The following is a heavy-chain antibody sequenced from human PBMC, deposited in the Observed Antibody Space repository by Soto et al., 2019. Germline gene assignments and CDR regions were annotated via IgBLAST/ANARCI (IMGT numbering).Heavy chain of an antibody. V-gene: IGHV2-70*17. CDR1: GFSLRTSSMC. CDR2: IDWDGDE. Sequence: SGPTLVNPTQTLTLTCSFSGFSLRTSSMCVSWIRQPPGKALEWLARIDWDGDEFYSTSLKTRLTISKDTSKNQVVLTMTNMDSADTATYYCARECSGATRDHNWGQGILVTVSS. D-gene: IGHD2-15*01. J-gene: IGHJ4*02. CDR3: ARECSGATRDHN.